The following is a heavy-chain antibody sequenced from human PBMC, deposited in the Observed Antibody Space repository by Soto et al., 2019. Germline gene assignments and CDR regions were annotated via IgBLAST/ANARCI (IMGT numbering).Heavy chain of an antibody. J-gene: IGHJ4*02. CDR2: ISYDGSNK. D-gene: IGHD6-19*01. V-gene: IGHV3-30*18. CDR1: GFTFSSYG. CDR3: AKVEGGWYGDFDY. Sequence: QVQLVESGGGVVQPGRSLRLSCAASGFTFSSYGMHWVRQAPGKGLEWVAVISYDGSNKYYADSVKGRFTISRDNSKNTLYLQMNSLRAEDTAVYYCAKVEGGWYGDFDYWGQGTLVTVSS.